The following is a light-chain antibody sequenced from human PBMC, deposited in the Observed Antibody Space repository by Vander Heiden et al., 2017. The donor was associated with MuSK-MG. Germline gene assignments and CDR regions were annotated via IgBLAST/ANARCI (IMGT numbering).Light chain of an antibody. CDR2: SAS. J-gene: IGKJ3*01. Sequence: DLQMTQSPSSLSASAGDRVTITCRASQSSSNYLNWYQQKPGKAPKLLIDSASNVQSGVPSRCSGRGSGTDFTLTISRLKPEDIATYYWQQSDKTGYTFGHGTKVEIK. V-gene: IGKV1-39*01. CDR3: QQSDKTGYT. CDR1: QSSSNY.